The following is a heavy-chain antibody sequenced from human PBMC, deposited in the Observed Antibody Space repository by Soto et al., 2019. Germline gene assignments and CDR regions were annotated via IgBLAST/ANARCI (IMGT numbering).Heavy chain of an antibody. D-gene: IGHD3-22*01. Sequence: GESLKISCNGSGYIFAGYWITWVRQEPGKGLEWMGRIDPGDSQTYYSPSFRGHVTISVTKSITTVFLQWSSLRASDTAMYYCARQIYDSDTGPNFQYYFDSWGQGTPVTVSS. CDR1: GYIFAGYW. V-gene: IGHV5-10-1*01. CDR3: ARQIYDSDTGPNFQYYFDS. CDR2: IDPGDSQT. J-gene: IGHJ4*02.